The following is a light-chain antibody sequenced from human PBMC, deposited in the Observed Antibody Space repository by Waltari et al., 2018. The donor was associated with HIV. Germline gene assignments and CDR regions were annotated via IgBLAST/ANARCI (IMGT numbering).Light chain of an antibody. V-gene: IGKV3-20*01. CDR3: QQFGSSRFT. Sequence: EIVLTQSPGSLSLSPGERATLSCRASQSVSSTYFSWYQQRPGQAPRLLIYGASSGATGIPDRFIGSGSGTDFTLTISRLEPEDFAVYYCQQFGSSRFTFGPGTKVDIK. J-gene: IGKJ3*01. CDR1: QSVSSTY. CDR2: GAS.